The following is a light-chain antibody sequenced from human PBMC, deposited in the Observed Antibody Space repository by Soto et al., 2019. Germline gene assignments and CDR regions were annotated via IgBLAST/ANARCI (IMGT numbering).Light chain of an antibody. J-gene: IGLJ2*01. Sequence: QSALTQPRSVSGSPGQSVTISCTGTSSDVGGYNYVFWYQQHPGKAPKLIIYDVSKRPSGVPDRFSGSKSGNTASLTISGLQAEDEADYYCCSYAGSVVFGGGTQLTVL. CDR1: SSDVGGYNY. CDR2: DVS. V-gene: IGLV2-11*01. CDR3: CSYAGSVV.